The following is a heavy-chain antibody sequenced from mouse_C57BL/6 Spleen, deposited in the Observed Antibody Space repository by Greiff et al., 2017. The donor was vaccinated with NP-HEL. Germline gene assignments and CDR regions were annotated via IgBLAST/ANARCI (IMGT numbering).Heavy chain of an antibody. Sequence: VQLQQSGAELVRPGASVKLSCTASGFNIKDDFMHWVKQRPEQGLEWIGWIDPENGGTEYASKFQGKAPLTADTSSNIAYLQLSSLTSEYTALDYCTTPAQATFADWGQGTPVTVSA. D-gene: IGHD3-2*02. V-gene: IGHV14-4*01. CDR2: IDPENGGT. CDR1: GFNIKDDF. CDR3: TTPAQATFAD. J-gene: IGHJ3*01.